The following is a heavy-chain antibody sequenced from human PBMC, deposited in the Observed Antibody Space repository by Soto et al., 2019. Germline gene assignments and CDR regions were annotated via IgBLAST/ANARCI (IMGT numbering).Heavy chain of an antibody. D-gene: IGHD2-2*01. CDR1: GFTFSSFE. CDR2: IGGSGSSI. J-gene: IGHJ4*02. Sequence: GGSLRLSCAGSGFTFSSFEMNWVRQAPGKGLEWVSFIGGSGSSIYYADSVRGRFTISRDNAKNSLYLQMNSLRPEDTAVYYCVRYCSTTLCNGVATRTFDYWGQGTLVTVSS. CDR3: VRYCSTTLCNGVATRTFDY. V-gene: IGHV3-48*03.